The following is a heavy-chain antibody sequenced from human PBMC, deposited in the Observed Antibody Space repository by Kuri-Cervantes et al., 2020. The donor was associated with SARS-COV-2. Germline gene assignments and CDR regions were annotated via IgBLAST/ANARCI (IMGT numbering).Heavy chain of an antibody. CDR2: VNHRGST. CDR3: TTLIDY. CDR1: GESFSGYY. J-gene: IGHJ4*02. D-gene: IGHD1-1*01. V-gene: IGHV4-34*06. Sequence: SQTLSLTCAFYGESFSGYYWNWIRQSPGKGLEWIGEVNHRGSTNYNPSLKSRVTISVDTSKNQFSLKLGSVTAEDTAVYYCTTLIDYWGQGTLVTVSS.